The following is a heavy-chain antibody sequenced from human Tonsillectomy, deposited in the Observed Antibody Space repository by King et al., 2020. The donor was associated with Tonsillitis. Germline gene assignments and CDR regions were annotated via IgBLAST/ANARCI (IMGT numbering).Heavy chain of an antibody. D-gene: IGHD2-21*02. CDR2: INPNSGGT. CDR3: ASGCGVVTPRDWFDS. Sequence: QLVQSGAEVKKPGASVKVSCKASGYTFPAFCIHWVRQAPGQGLEWMGWINPNSGGTNFAQKFQGRVTMTRDTSISTAYMELSSLRSDDTAVYYCASGCGVVTPRDWFDSWGQGTLVTVSS. V-gene: IGHV1-2*02. CDR1: GYTFPAFC. J-gene: IGHJ5*01.